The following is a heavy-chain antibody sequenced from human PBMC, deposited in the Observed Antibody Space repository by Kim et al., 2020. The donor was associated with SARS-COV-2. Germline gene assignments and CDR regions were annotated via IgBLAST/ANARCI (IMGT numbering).Heavy chain of an antibody. CDR3: AREVKGITIFGVVTRYYYYYGMDV. Sequence: ASVKVSCKASGYTFTSYGISWVRQAPGQGLEWMGWISAYNGNTNYAQKLQGRVTMTTDTSTSTAYMELRSLRSDDTAVYYCAREVKGITIFGVVTRYYYYYGMDVWGQGTTVTVSS. J-gene: IGHJ6*02. D-gene: IGHD3-3*01. CDR1: GYTFTSYG. V-gene: IGHV1-18*01. CDR2: ISAYNGNT.